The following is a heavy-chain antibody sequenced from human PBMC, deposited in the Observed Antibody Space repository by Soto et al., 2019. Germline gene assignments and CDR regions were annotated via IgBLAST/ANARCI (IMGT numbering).Heavy chain of an antibody. CDR2: IWYDGSNK. CDR1: GFTFSSYG. Sequence: QVQLVESGGGVVQPGRSLRLSCAASGFTFSSYGMHWVRQAPGKGLEWVAVIWYDGSNKYYADSVKGRFTISRDNSKNTLYLQMNSLRAEDTAVYYCARDNVDTAMVAYYFDYGGQGTRVTVAA. J-gene: IGHJ4*02. D-gene: IGHD5-18*01. V-gene: IGHV3-33*01. CDR3: ARDNVDTAMVAYYFDY.